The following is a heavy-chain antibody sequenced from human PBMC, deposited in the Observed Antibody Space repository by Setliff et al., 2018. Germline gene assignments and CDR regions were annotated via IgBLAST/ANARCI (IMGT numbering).Heavy chain of an antibody. CDR2: IYTTWST. CDR1: GGSVGNSYYY. V-gene: IGHV4-61*02. J-gene: IGHJ4*02. D-gene: IGHD3-10*01. Sequence: SETLSLTCTVSGGSVGNSYYYWNWIRQPAGKGLEWIGRIYTTWSTNYNLSLKSRVTISLDSSKSQFSLRLSSVTAADAAVYFCARESATIGEFPLYYFDKWGQGIPVTV. CDR3: ARESATIGEFPLYYFDK.